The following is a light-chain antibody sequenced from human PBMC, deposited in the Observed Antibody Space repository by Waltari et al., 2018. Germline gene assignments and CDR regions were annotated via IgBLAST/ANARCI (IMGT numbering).Light chain of an antibody. CDR1: SYNIGNNY. CDR3: GAWDGSLSSGV. CDR2: ETN. J-gene: IGLJ3*02. V-gene: IGLV1-51*02. Sequence: QSVLTQPPSVSAAPGQKVTISCSGSSYNIGNNYVSWYQQLPGTAPKLLIYETNKRPSGIPDRFSGSKSGTSATLGITGLQTGDEADYYCGAWDGSLSSGVFGGGTKLTVL.